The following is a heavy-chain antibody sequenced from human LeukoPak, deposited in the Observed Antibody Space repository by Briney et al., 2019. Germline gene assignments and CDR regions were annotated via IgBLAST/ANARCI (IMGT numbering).Heavy chain of an antibody. CDR3: ARVYGSGSYYYYYYYYMDV. V-gene: IGHV4-4*07. J-gene: IGHJ6*03. D-gene: IGHD3-10*01. CDR1: GGSISSYY. CDR2: IYTSGST. Sequence: SETLSLTCTVSGGSISSYYWSWIRQPAGKGLEWIGRIYTSGSTNYNPSLKSRVTISVDKSKNQFSLQLSSVTAADTAVYYCARVYGSGSYYYYYYYYMDVWGKGTTVTVSS.